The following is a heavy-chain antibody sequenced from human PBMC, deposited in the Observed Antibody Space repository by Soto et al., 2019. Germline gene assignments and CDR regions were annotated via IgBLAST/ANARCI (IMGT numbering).Heavy chain of an antibody. CDR3: ARVWGYCGGDCYSSEY. Sequence: QVQLQQWGAGLLKPSETLSLTCAVYGGSFSGYFWSWIRQPPGKGLEWIGEMNCSGSTIYNPSLKSRVTISVDTSKNQFSLKLSSVTAADTAVYYCARVWGYCGGDCYSSEYWGQGTLVTVSS. J-gene: IGHJ4*02. D-gene: IGHD2-21*01. CDR2: MNCSGST. V-gene: IGHV4-34*01. CDR1: GGSFSGYF.